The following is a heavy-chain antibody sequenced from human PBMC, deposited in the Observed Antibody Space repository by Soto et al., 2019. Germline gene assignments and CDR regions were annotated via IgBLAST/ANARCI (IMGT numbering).Heavy chain of an antibody. CDR3: ASILIPSNVFGSYYYYGMDV. D-gene: IGHD2-8*01. V-gene: IGHV4-39*01. CDR1: GGSISSSSYY. Sequence: SETLSLTCTVSGGSISSSSYYWGWIRQPPGKGLEWIGSIYYSGSTYYNPSLKSRVTISVDTSKNQFSLKLSSVTAADTAVYYCASILIPSNVFGSYYYYGMDVWGQGTTVTVSS. CDR2: IYYSGST. J-gene: IGHJ6*02.